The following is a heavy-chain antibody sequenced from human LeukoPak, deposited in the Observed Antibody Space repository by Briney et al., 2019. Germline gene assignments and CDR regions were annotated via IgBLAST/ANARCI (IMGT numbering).Heavy chain of an antibody. CDR2: IYTSGST. V-gene: IGHV4-61*02. CDR1: GGSISSSDYY. D-gene: IGHD6-13*01. J-gene: IGHJ4*02. CDR3: ARVGYSIY. Sequence: PSETLSLTCTVSGGSISSSDYYWSWIRQPAGKGLEWIGRIYTSGSTNYNPSLKSRVTISVDTSKNQFSLKLSSVTAADTAVYYCARVGYSIYWGQGTLVTVSS.